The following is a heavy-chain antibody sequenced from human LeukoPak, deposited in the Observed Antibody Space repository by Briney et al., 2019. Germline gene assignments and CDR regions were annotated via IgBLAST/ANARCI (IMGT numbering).Heavy chain of an antibody. Sequence: GASVKVPCKASGYTFTSYGISWVRQAPGQGLEWMGWISAYNGNTNYAQKLQGRVTMTTDTSTSTAYMELRSLRSDDTAVYYCAREGYYDSSGYFDFDYWGQGTLVTVSS. CDR3: AREGYYDSSGYFDFDY. CDR1: GYTFTSYG. CDR2: ISAYNGNT. V-gene: IGHV1-18*01. J-gene: IGHJ4*02. D-gene: IGHD3-22*01.